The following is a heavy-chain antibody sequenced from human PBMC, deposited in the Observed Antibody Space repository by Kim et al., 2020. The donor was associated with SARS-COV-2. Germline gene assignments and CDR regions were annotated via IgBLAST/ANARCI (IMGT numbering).Heavy chain of an antibody. J-gene: IGHJ4*01. D-gene: IGHD3-22*01. CDR1: GFSFDSYS. Sequence: GGSLRLSCAASGFSFDSYSMNWVRQAPGKGLEWISFISSSSTFIYQAASVRGRFTISRDNAKNSVYLQMNSLRADDTAVYYCARALKGGSYDSSGYDYWG. CDR2: ISSSSTFI. CDR3: ARALKGGSYDSSGYDY. V-gene: IGHV3-21*05.